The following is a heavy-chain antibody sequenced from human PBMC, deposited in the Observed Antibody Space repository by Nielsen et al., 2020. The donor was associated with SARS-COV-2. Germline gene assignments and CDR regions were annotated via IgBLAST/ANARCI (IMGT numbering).Heavy chain of an antibody. CDR1: GFTFSSYA. CDR2: ISYDGSNK. V-gene: IGHV3-30-3*01. J-gene: IGHJ6*02. D-gene: IGHD6-13*01. CDR3: AREGLVGYSSSAHYYYGMDV. Sequence: LRLSCAASGFTFSSYAMHWVRQAPGKGLEWVAVISYDGSNKYYADSVKGRFTISRDNSKNTLYLQMNSLRAEDTAVYYCAREGLVGYSSSAHYYYGMDVWGQGTTVTVSS.